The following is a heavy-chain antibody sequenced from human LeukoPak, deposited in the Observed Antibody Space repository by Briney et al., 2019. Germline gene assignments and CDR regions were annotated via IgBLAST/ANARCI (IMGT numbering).Heavy chain of an antibody. V-gene: IGHV4-59*01. Sequence: SETLSLTCTVSGGSISSYYWSWLRQPPGKGLEWIGYIYYSGSTNNNPSLKSRVTISVDTSKNQFSLKLSSVTAADTAVYYCARELRGWFDPWGQGTLVTVSS. CDR1: GGSISSYY. CDR3: ARELRGWFDP. J-gene: IGHJ5*02. CDR2: IYYSGST. D-gene: IGHD4-17*01.